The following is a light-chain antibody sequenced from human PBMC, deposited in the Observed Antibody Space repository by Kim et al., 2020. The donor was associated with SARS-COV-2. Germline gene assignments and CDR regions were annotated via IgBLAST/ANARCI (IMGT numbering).Light chain of an antibody. CDR2: GAS. V-gene: IGKV3-15*01. CDR1: QSVSSK. Sequence: EIVMTQSPATLSVSPGERATLSCRASQSVSSKLAWYQQKPGQAPRLLIYGASTRATGIPARFSGSGSGTEFTLTISSLQSEDFAVYYCQQYNNWVTFGGGTKVDIK. CDR3: QQYNNWVT. J-gene: IGKJ4*01.